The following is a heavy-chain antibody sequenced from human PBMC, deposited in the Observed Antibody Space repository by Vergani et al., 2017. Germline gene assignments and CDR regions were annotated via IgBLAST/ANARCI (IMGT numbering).Heavy chain of an antibody. Sequence: QLQLQESGPGLVKPSATLSLTCSVSGASIRSSNYYWGWIRQPPGKGLEWIASIYYSGSTYYNPSLKSRVTISVDTSKNQFSLKLISLTAADTAVYFCARHSTVEWLVKLGWINPWGQGILVTVSS. CDR2: IYYSGST. J-gene: IGHJ5*02. V-gene: IGHV4-39*01. D-gene: IGHD6-19*01. CDR1: GASIRSSNYY. CDR3: ARHSTVEWLVKLGWINP.